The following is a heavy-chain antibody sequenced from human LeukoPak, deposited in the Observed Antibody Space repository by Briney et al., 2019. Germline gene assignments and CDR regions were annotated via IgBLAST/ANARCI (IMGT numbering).Heavy chain of an antibody. J-gene: IGHJ4*02. D-gene: IGHD6-13*01. Sequence: GGSLRLSCAASGFTFSSYSMNWVRQAPGKGLEWVSSISSSSSYINYADSVKGRFTISRDNAKNSLYLQMNSLRAEDTAVYYCARLGMIQAYSTEDYWGQGTLVTVSS. V-gene: IGHV3-21*04. CDR2: ISSSSSYI. CDR1: GFTFSSYS. CDR3: ARLGMIQAYSTEDY.